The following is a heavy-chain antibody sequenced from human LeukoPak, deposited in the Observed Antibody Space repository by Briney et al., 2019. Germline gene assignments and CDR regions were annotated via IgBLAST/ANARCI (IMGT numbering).Heavy chain of an antibody. CDR2: ISGSGGST. D-gene: IGHD4-17*01. Sequence: GGSLRLSCAASGFTFSSYAMSWVRQAPGKGLEWVSVISGSGGSTYYADSVKGRFTISRDNSKNTLYLQMNSLRAEDTAVYYCAKDVKPDGVWDVDHWGQGTLVTVSS. CDR1: GFTFSSYA. J-gene: IGHJ4*02. CDR3: AKDVKPDGVWDVDH. V-gene: IGHV3-23*01.